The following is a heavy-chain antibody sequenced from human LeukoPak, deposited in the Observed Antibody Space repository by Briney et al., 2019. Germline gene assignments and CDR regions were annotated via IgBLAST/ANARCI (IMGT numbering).Heavy chain of an antibody. CDR2: INPSGGTT. Sequence: ASVKVSCKASGYTFTSYFMHWVRQAPGQGLEWMGIINPSGGTTSYAQKFQGRVTMTRDTPTSTVYMELSSLRSEDTAVYYCARDRGLNVCPSDYWGQGTLVIVSS. CDR1: GYTFTSYF. J-gene: IGHJ4*02. CDR3: ARDRGLNVCPSDY. V-gene: IGHV1-46*01. D-gene: IGHD3-10*01.